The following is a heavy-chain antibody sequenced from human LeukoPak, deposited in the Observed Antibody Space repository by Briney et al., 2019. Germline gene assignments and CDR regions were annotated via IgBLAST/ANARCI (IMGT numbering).Heavy chain of an antibody. CDR2: ISGSGGST. Sequence: GGSLRLSCAASGFTFSSYAMSWVRQAPGKGLEWVSAISGSGGSTYYADSVKGRFTISRDNSKNTLYLQMNSLRAEDTAVYYWAGGNYYDSSGYYWGQGTLVTVSS. CDR1: GFTFSSYA. V-gene: IGHV3-23*01. J-gene: IGHJ4*02. CDR3: AGGNYYDSSGYY. D-gene: IGHD3-22*01.